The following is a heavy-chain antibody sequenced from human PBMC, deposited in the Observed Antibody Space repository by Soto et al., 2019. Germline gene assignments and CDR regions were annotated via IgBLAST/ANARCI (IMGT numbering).Heavy chain of an antibody. CDR1: GGSISSSSYY. J-gene: IGHJ5*02. CDR2: IYYSGST. V-gene: IGHV4-39*01. D-gene: IGHD3-3*01. Sequence: SETLSLTCTVSGGSISSSSYYWGWIRQPPGKGLEWIGSIYYSGSTYYNPSLKSRVTISVDTSKNQFSLKLGSVTAADTAVYYCARLLNEYYDFWSGYNWFDPWGQGTLVTVSS. CDR3: ARLLNEYYDFWSGYNWFDP.